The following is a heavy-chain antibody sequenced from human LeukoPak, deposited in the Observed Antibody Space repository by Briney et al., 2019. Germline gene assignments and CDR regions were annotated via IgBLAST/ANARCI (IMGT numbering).Heavy chain of an antibody. V-gene: IGHV4-59*08. CDR2: IHYSGST. CDR1: GGSISTYY. CDR3: ARSCSSTSCYTGAYYYYMDV. D-gene: IGHD2-2*02. J-gene: IGHJ6*03. Sequence: SETLSLTCTVSGGSISTYYWGWIRLPPGKGLEWIGYIHYSGSTNYNPSLKSRVTISVDTSKNQFSLKLSSVTAADTALYYCARSCSSTSCYTGAYYYYMDVWGKGTTVTVSS.